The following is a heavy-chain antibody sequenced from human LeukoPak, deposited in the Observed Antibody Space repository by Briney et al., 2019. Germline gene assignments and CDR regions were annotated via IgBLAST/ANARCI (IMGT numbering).Heavy chain of an antibody. CDR1: GASISSSY. D-gene: IGHD3-22*01. J-gene: IGHJ1*01. CDR2: MSSGGST. CDR3: ARDQTYYVSSGYYYVTYLQH. V-gene: IGHV4-4*07. Sequence: PSGTLSLTCTVSGASISSSYCTWIRQSAGEGLEWIGRMSSGGSTTYNPSFKGRVTMSLDTSKRQFSLNLSSVTAADTAVYYCARDQTYYVSSGYYYVTYLQHWGQGILVTVSS.